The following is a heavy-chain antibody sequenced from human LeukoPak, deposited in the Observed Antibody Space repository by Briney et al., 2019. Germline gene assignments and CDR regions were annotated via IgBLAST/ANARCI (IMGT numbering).Heavy chain of an antibody. CDR1: GFTFSNDG. CDR3: VGVGGYDSSGFLDY. CDR2: ISYDGSDK. D-gene: IGHD3-22*01. J-gene: IGHJ4*02. V-gene: IGHV3-30*03. Sequence: SGGSLRLSRAASGFTFSNDGMHWVRKAPGRGLEWVALISYDGSDKHYADSVKGRFTVSRDNSKNTLYLQMNSLSRDDTAVYYCVGVGGYDSSGFLDYWGQGTLVTVSS.